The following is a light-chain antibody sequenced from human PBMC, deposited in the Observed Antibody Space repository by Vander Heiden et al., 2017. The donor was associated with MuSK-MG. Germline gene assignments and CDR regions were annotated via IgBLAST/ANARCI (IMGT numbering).Light chain of an antibody. CDR2: DVS. V-gene: IGLV2-14*03. CDR3: SSYTSSSTVV. Sequence: QSALTQPASVSGSPGQSITLSCTRTSSDVGGYNYVSWYQQHPGKAPKLMIYDVSNRPSGVSNRFSGSKSGNTASLTISGIQAEDEADYYCSSYTSSSTVVFGGGTKLTVL. CDR1: SSDVGGYNY. J-gene: IGLJ2*01.